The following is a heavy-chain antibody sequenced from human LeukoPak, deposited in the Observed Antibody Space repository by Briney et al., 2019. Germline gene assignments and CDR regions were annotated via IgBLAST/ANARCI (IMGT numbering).Heavy chain of an antibody. Sequence: SETLSLTCTVSGGSISSFSYYWGWIRQPPGKGLEWIGHTYYSGSPNYNPSLKSRVTISLGTSKNQFSLRLTSVTAADTAVYYCARDYGDHIGKWGQGILVTVSS. V-gene: IGHV4-61*01. CDR2: TYYSGSP. CDR3: ARDYGDHIGK. J-gene: IGHJ4*02. CDR1: GGSISSFSYY. D-gene: IGHD4-17*01.